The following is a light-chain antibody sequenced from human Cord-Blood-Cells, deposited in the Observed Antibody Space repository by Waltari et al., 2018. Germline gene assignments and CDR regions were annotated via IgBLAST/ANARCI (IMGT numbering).Light chain of an antibody. CDR2: EVS. J-gene: IGLJ2*01. Sequence: QSALTQPASESGSPGQSITISCTGTSSDVGGYNYVSWYQTHPAKDPKLMFYEVSHPPSGVSNRFSGSKSGNTASLTISGLQAEDDADYYCSSYTSSSTLVVFGGGTKLTVL. CDR3: SSYTSSSTLVV. V-gene: IGLV2-14*01. CDR1: SSDVGGYNY.